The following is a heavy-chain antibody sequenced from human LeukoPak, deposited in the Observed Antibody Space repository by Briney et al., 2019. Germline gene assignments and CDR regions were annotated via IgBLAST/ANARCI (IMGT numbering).Heavy chain of an antibody. D-gene: IGHD6-19*01. CDR2: IKQDGSEK. CDR3: AKYGSSGWYGDY. J-gene: IGHJ4*02. CDR1: GFTFSSYE. Sequence: GGSLRLSCAASGFTFSSYEMNWVRQAPGKGLEWVASIKQDGSEKYYVDSVKGRFSISRDNAKNSLYLQMNSLRAEDTAVYYCAKYGSSGWYGDYWGQGTLVTVSS. V-gene: IGHV3-7*01.